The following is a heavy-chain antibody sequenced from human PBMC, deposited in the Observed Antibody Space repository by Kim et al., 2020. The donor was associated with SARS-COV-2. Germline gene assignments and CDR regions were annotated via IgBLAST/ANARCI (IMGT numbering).Heavy chain of an antibody. J-gene: IGHJ4*01. CDR3: ASSGAALWWDEENY. V-gene: IGHV4-39*01. Sequence: SETLSLTCTVSGGSISSSSYYWGWIRQPPGKGLEWIGNIYYSGSTYYNPSLKSRVTISVDTSKNQFSLKLSSVTAADTALYYCASSGAALWWDEENYWG. CDR1: GGSISSSSYY. CDR2: IYYSGST. D-gene: IGHD2-21*01.